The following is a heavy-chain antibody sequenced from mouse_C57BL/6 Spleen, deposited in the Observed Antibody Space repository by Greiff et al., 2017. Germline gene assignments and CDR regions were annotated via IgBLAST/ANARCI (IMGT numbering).Heavy chain of an antibody. CDR1: GYTFTSYW. CDR3: AREGDYGSSYFGY. CDR2: INPSSGYT. J-gene: IGHJ2*01. D-gene: IGHD1-1*01. V-gene: IGHV1-7*01. Sequence: QVQLQQSGAELAKPGASVKLSCKASGYTFTSYWMHWVKQRPGQGLEWIGYINPSSGYTKYNQKFKDKATLTADKSTSTAYMQLSSLTYENSAVYNCAREGDYGSSYFGYWGQGTTLTVSS.